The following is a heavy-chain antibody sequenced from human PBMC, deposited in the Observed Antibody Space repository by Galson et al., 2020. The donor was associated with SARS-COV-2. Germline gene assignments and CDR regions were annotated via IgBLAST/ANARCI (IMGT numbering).Heavy chain of an antibody. CDR3: AGRVAGAGSLHI. Sequence: SQTFSLPCAISGDSVYNNSAAWHWLRQSPSRGLEWLGRTYYRSQWSHDYAVSVKSRITINPDTSKNQFSLQLNSVTPEDTAIYYCAGRVAGAGSLHIWGQGTMVSVSS. D-gene: IGHD6-13*01. CDR2: TYYRSQWSH. CDR1: GDSVYNNSAA. V-gene: IGHV6-1*01. J-gene: IGHJ3*02.